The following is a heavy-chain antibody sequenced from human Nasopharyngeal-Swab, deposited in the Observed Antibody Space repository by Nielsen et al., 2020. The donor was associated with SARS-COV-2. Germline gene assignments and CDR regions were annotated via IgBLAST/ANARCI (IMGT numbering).Heavy chain of an antibody. CDR1: GFTFSSA. CDR3: AKEQGTGWQPHFDY. CDR2: IGGSGVKT. D-gene: IGHD6-25*01. V-gene: IGHV3-23*01. J-gene: IGHJ4*02. Sequence: GESLKISCAASGFTFSSAMSWVRQAPGKGLECVSGIGGSGVKTYYADTVKGRFTITRANSKNTLYLQMNSLRAEDTAVYYCAKEQGTGWQPHFDYWGQGTLVTVSS.